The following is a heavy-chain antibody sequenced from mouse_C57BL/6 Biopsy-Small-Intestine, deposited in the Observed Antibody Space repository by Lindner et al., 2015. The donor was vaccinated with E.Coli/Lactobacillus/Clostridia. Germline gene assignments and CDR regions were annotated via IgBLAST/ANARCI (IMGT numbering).Heavy chain of an antibody. Sequence: VQLQESGPELVKPGASVKISCKASGYAFSSSWMNWVKQRPGKGLEWIGRIYPGDGDTNYNGKFKGKATLTADKSSSTACMQLSSLTSEDSAVYFCARGGPFDYWGQGTTLTVSS. CDR1: GYAFSSSW. V-gene: IGHV1-82*01. J-gene: IGHJ2*01. CDR2: IYPGDGDT. CDR3: ARGGPFDY.